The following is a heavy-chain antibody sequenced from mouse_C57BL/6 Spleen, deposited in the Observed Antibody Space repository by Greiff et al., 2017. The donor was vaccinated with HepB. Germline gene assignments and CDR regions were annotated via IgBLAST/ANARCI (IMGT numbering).Heavy chain of an antibody. CDR1: GFTFNTYA. J-gene: IGHJ2*01. Sequence: EVQVVESGGGLVQPKGSLKLSCAASGFTFNTYAMHWVRQAPGKGLEWVARIRSKSSNSETYYADSVKDRFTISRDDSQSMLYLQMNNLKTEDTAMYYGVGEGYITTVGDYWGQGTTLTVSS. D-gene: IGHD1-1*01. CDR2: IRSKSSNSET. CDR3: VGEGYITTVGDY. V-gene: IGHV10-3*01.